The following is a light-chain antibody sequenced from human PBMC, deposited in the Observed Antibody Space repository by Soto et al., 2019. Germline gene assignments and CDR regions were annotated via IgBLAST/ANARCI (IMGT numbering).Light chain of an antibody. CDR2: AAS. V-gene: IGKV1-6*01. CDR3: LQDYNYPYT. J-gene: IGKJ2*01. CDR1: QGIKND. Sequence: AIQMTQSPSSLSASVGDRVTITCRASQGIKNDVAWYQQKPGKAPKFLIYAASSLQSGVPSRFRGSGSGTDFTLIISSLQPEDFATYYCLQDYNYPYTFGQGTKLEIK.